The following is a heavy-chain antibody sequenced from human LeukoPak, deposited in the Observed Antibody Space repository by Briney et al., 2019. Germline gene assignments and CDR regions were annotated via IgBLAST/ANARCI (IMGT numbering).Heavy chain of an antibody. CDR3: ARGSTYYDSSGQVPFDY. CDR2: ISSSNSTI. D-gene: IGHD3-22*01. CDR1: GFTFSNYA. Sequence: PGGSLRLSCAASGFTFSNYAMSWVRQAPGKGLEWVSYISSSNSTIYYADSVKGRFTISRDNAKNSLYLQMNSLRAEDTAVYYCARGSTYYDSSGQVPFDYWGQGTLVTVSS. V-gene: IGHV3-48*01. J-gene: IGHJ4*02.